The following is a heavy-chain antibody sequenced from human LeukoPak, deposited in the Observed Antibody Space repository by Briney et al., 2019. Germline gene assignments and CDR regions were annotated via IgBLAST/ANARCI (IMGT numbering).Heavy chain of an antibody. CDR2: ISSSGSTI. V-gene: IGHV3-11*01. D-gene: IGHD6-13*01. J-gene: IGHJ4*02. CDR3: ARGSRRIAAAGTADLNDY. CDR1: GFTFSDYY. Sequence: PGGSLRLSCAASGFTFSDYYMSWIRQAPGKGLEWVSYISSSGSTIYYADSVKGRFTISRDNAKNSLYLQMNSLRAEDTAVYYCARGSRRIAAAGTADLNDYWGQGTLVTVSS.